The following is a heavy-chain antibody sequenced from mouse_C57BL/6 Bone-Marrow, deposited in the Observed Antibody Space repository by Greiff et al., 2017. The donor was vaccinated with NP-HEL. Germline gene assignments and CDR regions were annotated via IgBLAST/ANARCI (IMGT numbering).Heavy chain of an antibody. CDR2: ISSGGDYI. V-gene: IGHV5-9-1*02. CDR1: GFTFSSYA. J-gene: IGHJ4*01. CDR3: TRDITTVVAPYYAMDY. Sequence: EVQGVESGEGLVKPGGSLKLSCAASGFTFSSYAMSWVRQTPEKRLEWVAYISSGGDYIYYADTVKGRFTISSDHARNTLYLQMSSLKSEDTAMYYCTRDITTVVAPYYAMDYWGQGTSVTVSS. D-gene: IGHD1-1*01.